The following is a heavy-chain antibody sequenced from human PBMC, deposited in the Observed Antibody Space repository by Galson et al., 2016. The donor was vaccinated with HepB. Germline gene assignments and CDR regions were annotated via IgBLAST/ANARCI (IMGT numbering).Heavy chain of an antibody. J-gene: IGHJ3*02. CDR2: IKSRVGGERT. V-gene: IGHV3-15*01. Sequence: SLRLSCAASGFAFRNIWMSWVRQAPGKVLEWVGRIKSRVGGERTDYAAPVKGRVIISRDDSRDTLSLQMNSLKSEDTAVYYCAAIRAGGSWDCDIWGQGKMGTVSS. CDR1: GFAFRNIW. D-gene: IGHD3/OR15-3a*01. CDR3: AAIRAGGSWDCDI.